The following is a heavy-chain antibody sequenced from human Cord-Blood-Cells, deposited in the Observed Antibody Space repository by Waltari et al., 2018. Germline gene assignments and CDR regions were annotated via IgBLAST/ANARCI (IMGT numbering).Heavy chain of an antibody. CDR1: GYPLTELS. V-gene: IGHV1-24*01. J-gene: IGHJ3*02. CDR3: ATDREAADAFDI. CDR2: FDPEDGET. Sequence: QVPLVPSGAEGKKPGAPVKGPCTVSGYPLTELSLPWVRQAPGKGLEWMGGFDPEDGETIYAQKFQGRVTMTEDTSTDTAYMELSSLRSEDTAVYYCATDREAADAFDIWGQGTMVTVSS. D-gene: IGHD6-13*01.